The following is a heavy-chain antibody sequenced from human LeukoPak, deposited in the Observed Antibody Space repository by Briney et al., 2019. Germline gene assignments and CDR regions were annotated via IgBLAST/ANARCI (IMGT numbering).Heavy chain of an antibody. CDR2: INAGNGNT. V-gene: IGHV1-3*03. CDR1: GYTFTSYA. CDR3: AREVNYDFWSGYYTGYYFDY. D-gene: IGHD3-3*01. J-gene: IGHJ4*02. Sequence: ASVKVSCRASGYTFTSYAMHWVRQAPGQRLEWMGWINAGNGNTKYSQEFQGRVTITRDTSASTAYMELSSLRSEDMAVYYCAREVNYDFWSGYYTGYYFDYWGQGTLVTVSS.